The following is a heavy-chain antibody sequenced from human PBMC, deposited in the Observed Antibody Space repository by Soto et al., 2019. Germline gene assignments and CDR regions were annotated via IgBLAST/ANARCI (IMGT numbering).Heavy chain of an antibody. CDR1: GGTFSSYT. D-gene: IGHD4-17*01. CDR2: IIPILGIA. Sequence: QVQLVQSGAEVKKPGSSVKVSCKASGGTFSSYTISWVRQAPGQGLEWMGRIIPILGIANYAQKFQGRVTITAEKAASTAYMELSSMRSEDTAVYYCARLPSTVGSTNYYSYGMDVWGQGTTVTVSS. V-gene: IGHV1-69*02. J-gene: IGHJ6*02. CDR3: ARLPSTVGSTNYYSYGMDV.